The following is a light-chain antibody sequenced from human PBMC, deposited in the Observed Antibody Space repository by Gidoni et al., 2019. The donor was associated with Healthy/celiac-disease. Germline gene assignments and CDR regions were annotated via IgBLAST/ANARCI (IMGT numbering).Light chain of an antibody. J-gene: IGKJ3*01. CDR2: AAS. CDR1: QGISHY. V-gene: IGKV1-27*01. CDR3: QKYNSAPFT. Sequence: DIQMTQSPSSLSASVGERVTITCRASQGISHYLAWYQQKPGKVPKIRIYAASTLQTGVPARFSGSGSGTDFTLTSSSLQPEDVATYYCQKYNSAPFTFXPXTKVDIK.